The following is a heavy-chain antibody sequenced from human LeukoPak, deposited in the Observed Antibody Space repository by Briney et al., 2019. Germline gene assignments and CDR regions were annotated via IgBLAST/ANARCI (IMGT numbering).Heavy chain of an antibody. CDR2: VSGSRLYT. V-gene: IGHV3-23*01. CDR3: AKLMSQPALLFFDQ. D-gene: IGHD3-10*01. Sequence: GGSLRLSCAASGFTFSTYAMSWVRQAPGKGLEWVATVSGSRLYTYYADSVRGRFTISRDNSKDTFYLQMNSLRAEDTAVYYCAKLMSQPALLFFDQWGQGTLVTVSS. CDR1: GFTFSTYA. J-gene: IGHJ4*02.